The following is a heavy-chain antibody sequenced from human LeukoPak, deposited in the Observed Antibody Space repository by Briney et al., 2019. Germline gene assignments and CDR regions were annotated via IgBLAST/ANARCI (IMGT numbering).Heavy chain of an antibody. J-gene: IGHJ4*02. Sequence: GGSLTLSCAASGFAFSNYGMSWVRQAPGKGLEWVSLVSGRDSNTYYADSVEGRFTISRDNSKSTLYLQMNSLRAEDTAVYYCAKRSDYGDNGNYFDYWGQGTPVTVCS. V-gene: IGHV3-23*01. D-gene: IGHD4-23*01. CDR2: VSGRDSNT. CDR1: GFAFSNYG. CDR3: AKRSDYGDNGNYFDY.